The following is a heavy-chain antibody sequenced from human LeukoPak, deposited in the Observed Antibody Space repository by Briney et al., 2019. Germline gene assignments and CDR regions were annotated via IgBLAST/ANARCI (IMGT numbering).Heavy chain of an antibody. V-gene: IGHV3-23*01. CDR3: AKVSTGGSYYFDY. Sequence: GGSLRLSCAASGFTFSSYGMSWVRQAPGKGLEWVSAISGSGGSTYYADSVKGRFTISRDNSKNTLYLQMNSLRAEDTAVYYCAKVSTGGSYYFDYWGQGTLVTVSS. J-gene: IGHJ4*02. CDR1: GFTFSSYG. CDR2: ISGSGGST. D-gene: IGHD2-15*01.